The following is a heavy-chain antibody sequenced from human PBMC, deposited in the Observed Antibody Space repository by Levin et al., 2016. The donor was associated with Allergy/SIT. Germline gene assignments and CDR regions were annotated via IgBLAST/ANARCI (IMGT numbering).Heavy chain of an antibody. D-gene: IGHD2-15*01. J-gene: IGHJ5*02. CDR3: ARDAAQPSPGWFDP. Sequence: WIRQPPGKGLEWIGYIFYSGSTNYNPSLKSRVTMSVDTSKNQFSLKLSSVTAADTAVYYCARDAAQPSPGWFDPWGQGTLVTVSS. CDR2: IFYSGST. V-gene: IGHV4-59*01.